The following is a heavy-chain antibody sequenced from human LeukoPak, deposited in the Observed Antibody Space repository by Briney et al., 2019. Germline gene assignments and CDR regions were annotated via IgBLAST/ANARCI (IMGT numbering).Heavy chain of an antibody. D-gene: IGHD3-10*01. V-gene: IGHV3-30*03. CDR3: ARRTTGSNLDS. CDR2: ISYDGSNK. Sequence: PGGSLRLSCAASGFSFSSYGMHWVRQAPGKGLEWVAVISYDGSNKYYADSVKGRFTISRDNSKNTLYLQMNSLRAEDTAVYYCARRTTGSNLDSWGQGTLVTVSS. CDR1: GFSFSSYG. J-gene: IGHJ4*02.